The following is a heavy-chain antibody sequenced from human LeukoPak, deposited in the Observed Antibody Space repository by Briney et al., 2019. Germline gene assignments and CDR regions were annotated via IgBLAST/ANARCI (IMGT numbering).Heavy chain of an antibody. CDR1: GGSISSYY. J-gene: IGHJ4*02. V-gene: IGHV4-59*01. D-gene: IGHD6-19*01. Sequence: SETLSLTCTVSGGSISSYYWSWIRQPPGKGLEWIGYIYYSGSTNYNPSLKSRVTISVDTSKNQFSLKLSSVTAADTAVYYCARVSLSSGRLDWGQGTLVTVSS. CDR3: ARVSLSSGRLD. CDR2: IYYSGST.